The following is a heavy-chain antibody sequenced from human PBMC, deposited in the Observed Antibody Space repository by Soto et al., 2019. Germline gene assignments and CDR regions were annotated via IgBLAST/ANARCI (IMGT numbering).Heavy chain of an antibody. CDR3: ERSDGRY. CDR2: IYYSGST. Sequence: PSETLSLTCTVSGCSISSYYWSWIRQPPGKGLEWIGYIYYSGSTNHNPSLKSRVTISVDTSKNQFSLKLSSVTAADTAVYYCERSDGRYWGQGTLVTVSS. J-gene: IGHJ4*02. CDR1: GCSISSYY. V-gene: IGHV4-59*01.